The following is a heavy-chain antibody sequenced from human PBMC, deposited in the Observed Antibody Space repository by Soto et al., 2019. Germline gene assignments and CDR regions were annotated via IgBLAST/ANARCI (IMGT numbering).Heavy chain of an antibody. CDR3: ARGESFMVIGDTIPQDFGY. D-gene: IGHD2-21*01. J-gene: IGHJ4*01. CDR2: ISAYNGNT. Sequence: ALVNRSCKASGSSFPSYGFSWVRRAPRQGLDWIGWISAYNGNTHYAQKIQARVTMTTDTATSTAYMELRSLRSDDTAWYYCARGESFMVIGDTIPQDFGYWG. V-gene: IGHV1-18*01. CDR1: GSSFPSYG.